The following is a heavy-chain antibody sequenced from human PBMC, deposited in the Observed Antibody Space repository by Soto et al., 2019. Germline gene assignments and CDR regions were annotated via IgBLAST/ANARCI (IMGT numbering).Heavy chain of an antibody. D-gene: IGHD1-1*01. J-gene: IGHJ4*02. CDR2: IYSGGST. V-gene: IGHV3-53*01. CDR1: GFTFSTCA. CDR3: AREVEFDY. Sequence: GGSLRLSCATSGFTFSTCAMSWVRQAPGKGLEWVSVIYSGGSTYYADSVKGRFTISRDNSKNTLYLQMNSLRAEDTAVYYCAREVEFDYWGQGTLVTVSS.